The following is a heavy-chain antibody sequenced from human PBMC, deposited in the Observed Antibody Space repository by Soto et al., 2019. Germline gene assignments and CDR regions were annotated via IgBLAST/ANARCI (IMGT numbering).Heavy chain of an antibody. CDR3: AGEEMATIDY. CDR1: GGTFSSYT. V-gene: IGHV1-69*08. CDR2: IIPILGIA. D-gene: IGHD5-12*01. J-gene: IGHJ4*02. Sequence: QVQLVQSGAEVKKPGSSVKVSCKASGGTFSSYTISWVRQAPGQGLEWMGRIIPILGIANYAQKFQGRVTITADKSTSTAYMELSSLRSEDTAVYYCAGEEMATIDYWGQGTLVTVSS.